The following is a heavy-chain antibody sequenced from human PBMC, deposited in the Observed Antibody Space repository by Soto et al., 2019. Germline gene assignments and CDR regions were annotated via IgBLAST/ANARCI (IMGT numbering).Heavy chain of an antibody. D-gene: IGHD3-10*01. CDR3: AKCRGLGSPYYYDMDV. Sequence: EVQLLESGGGLVQPGGSLRLFCEASGFTFSSYAMSWVPQAPGKGLEWVSVISGSGGSTYYADSVKGRFTISRDNSKNTLYLQMSSLSAEDTAVFYCAKCRGLGSPYYYDMDVWGQGTTVTVSS. V-gene: IGHV3-23*01. CDR1: GFTFSSYA. CDR2: ISGSGGST. J-gene: IGHJ6*02.